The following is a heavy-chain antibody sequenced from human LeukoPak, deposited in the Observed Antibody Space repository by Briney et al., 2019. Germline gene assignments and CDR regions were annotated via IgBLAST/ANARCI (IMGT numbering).Heavy chain of an antibody. CDR2: IIPILGIA. V-gene: IGHV1-69*04. Sequence: SVKVSCKPSGGTFSSYAISWVRQAPGQGLEWMGRIIPILGIANYAQKFQGRVTITADKSTSTAYMELSSLRSEDTAVYYCAREVGNVLLWAYYGMDVWGQGTTVTVSS. J-gene: IGHJ6*02. CDR3: AREVGNVLLWAYYGMDV. D-gene: IGHD3-10*01. CDR1: GGTFSSYA.